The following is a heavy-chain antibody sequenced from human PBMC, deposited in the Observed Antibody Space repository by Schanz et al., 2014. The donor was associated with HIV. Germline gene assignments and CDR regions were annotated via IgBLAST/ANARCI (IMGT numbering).Heavy chain of an antibody. Sequence: QVQLVESGGGVVQPGRSLRLSCAASGFIFSTNDMHWVRQVPGKGLEWVAVISHNGNNDYYAESVKGRVTISRDNSKNTLYLQMNNLKTEDTAVYYCAKAGLFFGQLWLGFFDYWGQGAQVTVSS. D-gene: IGHD5-18*01. CDR1: GFIFSTND. J-gene: IGHJ4*02. CDR2: ISHNGNND. V-gene: IGHV3-30*18. CDR3: AKAGLFFGQLWLGFFDY.